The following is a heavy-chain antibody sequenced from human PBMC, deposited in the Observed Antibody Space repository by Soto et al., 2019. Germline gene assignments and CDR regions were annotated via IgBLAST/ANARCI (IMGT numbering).Heavy chain of an antibody. CDR2: IYYSGST. Sequence: SETLSLTCTVSGGSISSGDYYWSWIRQPPGNGLEWIGYIYYSGSTYYNPSLKSRVTISVDTSKNQFSLKLSSVTAADTAVYYCARAEWEGDWFDPWGQGTLVTVSS. D-gene: IGHD1-26*01. CDR1: GGSISSGDYY. CDR3: ARAEWEGDWFDP. J-gene: IGHJ5*02. V-gene: IGHV4-30-4*01.